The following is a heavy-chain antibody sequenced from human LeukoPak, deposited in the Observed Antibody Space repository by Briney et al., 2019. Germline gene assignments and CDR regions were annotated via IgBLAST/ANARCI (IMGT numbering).Heavy chain of an antibody. D-gene: IGHD5-18*01. Sequence: SETLSLTCTVSGGSISSHYWSWIRQPPGKGLEWIGYIYYSGSTNYNPSLKSRVTISVDTSKNQFSLKLSSVTAADTAVYYCARAANSLAPFDYWGQGTLVTVSS. V-gene: IGHV4-59*11. CDR2: IYYSGST. J-gene: IGHJ4*02. CDR3: ARAANSLAPFDY. CDR1: GGSISSHY.